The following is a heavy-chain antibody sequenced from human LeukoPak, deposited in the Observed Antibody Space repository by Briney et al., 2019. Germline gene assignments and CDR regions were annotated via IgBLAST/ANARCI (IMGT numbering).Heavy chain of an antibody. CDR2: IYSGGST. J-gene: IGHJ4*02. CDR1: GFTVSSNY. D-gene: IGHD2-21*02. Sequence: GGSLRLSCAASGFTVSSNYMSWVRQAPGKGLEWVSVIYSGGSTYYADSVKGRFTVSRDSSKNTIYLQMNSLRVEDTAVYYCARAYCGDDCYPIYFNYWGQGTLVSVSS. CDR3: ARAYCGDDCYPIYFNY. V-gene: IGHV3-53*01.